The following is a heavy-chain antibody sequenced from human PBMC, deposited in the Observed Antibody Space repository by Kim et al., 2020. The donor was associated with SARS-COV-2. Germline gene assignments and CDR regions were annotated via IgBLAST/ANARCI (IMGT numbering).Heavy chain of an antibody. D-gene: IGHD1-1*01. Sequence: GGSLRLSCAASGFMFTTYGFHWVRQAPGKGLEWVSYISFDGSNKYYADSVKGRFTISRDTSMNPLYLKMNSLRPEDTAIYYCATPRTGHSLVEHWGQGTLVTVSS. J-gene: IGHJ4*02. V-gene: IGHV3-30*03. CDR1: GFMFTTYG. CDR3: ATPRTGHSLVEH. CDR2: ISFDGSNK.